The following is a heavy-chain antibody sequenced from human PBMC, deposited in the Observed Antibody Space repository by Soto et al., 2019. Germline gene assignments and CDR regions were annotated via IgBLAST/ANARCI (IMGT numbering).Heavy chain of an antibody. CDR2: IYPGDSDT. V-gene: IGHV5-51*01. J-gene: IGHJ6*02. D-gene: IGHD2-8*01. CDR1: GYSFTSYW. CDR3: ARHGYCTNGVCYATYYYYYGMDV. Sequence: GESLKISCKGSGYSFTSYWIGWVRQMPGKGLEWMGIIYPGDSDTRYSPSFQGQVTISADKSISTAYLQWSSLKASDTAMYYCARHGYCTNGVCYATYYYYYGMDVWGQGTTVTVSS.